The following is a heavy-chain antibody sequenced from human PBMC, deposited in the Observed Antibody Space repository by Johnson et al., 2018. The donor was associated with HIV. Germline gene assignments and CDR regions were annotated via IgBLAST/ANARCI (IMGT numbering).Heavy chain of an antibody. CDR3: AKDWAGGAFDI. D-gene: IGHD3-16*01. CDR1: GFTFSSYA. Sequence: VQLVESGGGVVQPGRSLRLSCAASGFTFSSYAMHWVRQAPGKGLEWVAVISYDGSNKYYADSVKGRFTISRDNSKNTLYLQMNSLRAEDTAVYYCAKDWAGGAFDIWGQGTMVTVSS. J-gene: IGHJ3*02. CDR2: ISYDGSNK. V-gene: IGHV3-30-3*01.